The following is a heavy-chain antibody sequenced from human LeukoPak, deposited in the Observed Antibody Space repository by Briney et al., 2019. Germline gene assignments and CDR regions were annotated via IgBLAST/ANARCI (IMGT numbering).Heavy chain of an antibody. D-gene: IGHD6-13*01. J-gene: IGHJ5*02. Sequence: GGSLRLSCAASGFTVSSNYMSWVRQAPGKGLEWVSVIYSGGSTYYADSVKGRFTISRDNSKNTLYLQMNSLRAEDTAVYYCARDRSPSGAAAGIWFDPWGQGTLVTVSS. V-gene: IGHV3-66*01. CDR3: ARDRSPSGAAAGIWFDP. CDR2: IYSGGST. CDR1: GFTVSSNY.